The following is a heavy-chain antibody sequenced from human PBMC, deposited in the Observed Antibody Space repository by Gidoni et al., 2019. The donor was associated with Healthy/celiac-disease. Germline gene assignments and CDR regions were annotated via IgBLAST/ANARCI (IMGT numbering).Heavy chain of an antibody. Sequence: EVQLVQSGAEVKKPGESLKISGKGSGYSCTSYWIGWVRQRPGKGLEWMGIIYPGDSDTSYSPSFQGQVTISADKSISTAYLQWSSLKASDTAMYYCARRPYYYDSSVGHSNWFDPWGQGTLVTVSS. V-gene: IGHV5-51*03. CDR2: IYPGDSDT. D-gene: IGHD3-22*01. J-gene: IGHJ5*02. CDR3: ARRPYYYDSSVGHSNWFDP. CDR1: GYSCTSYW.